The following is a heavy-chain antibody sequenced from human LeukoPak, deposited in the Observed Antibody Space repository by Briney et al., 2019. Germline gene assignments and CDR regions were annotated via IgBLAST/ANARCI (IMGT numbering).Heavy chain of an antibody. Sequence: SETLSLTCTVSGGSISSGGYYWSWIRQPPGKGLEWIGYIYHSGSTYYNPSLKSRVTISVDRSKNQFSLKLSSVTAADTAVYYCARGKLVGATMDYWGQGTLVTVSS. V-gene: IGHV4-30-2*01. CDR3: ARGKLVGATMDY. J-gene: IGHJ4*02. D-gene: IGHD1-26*01. CDR2: IYHSGST. CDR1: GGSISSGGYY.